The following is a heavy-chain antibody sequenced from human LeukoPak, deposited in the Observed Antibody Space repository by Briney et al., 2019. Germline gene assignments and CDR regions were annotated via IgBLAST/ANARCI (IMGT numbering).Heavy chain of an antibody. CDR1: GFTFSSYG. CDR2: ISYDGSNK. V-gene: IGHV3-30*03. J-gene: IGHJ4*02. CDR3: ATHPRLERHPLLDY. Sequence: PGGSLRLSCAASGFTFSSYGMHWVRQAPGKGLEWVAVISYDGSNKYYADSVKGRFTISRDNSKNTLYLQMNSLRAEDTAVYYYATHPRLERHPLLDYWGQGTLVTVSS. D-gene: IGHD1-1*01.